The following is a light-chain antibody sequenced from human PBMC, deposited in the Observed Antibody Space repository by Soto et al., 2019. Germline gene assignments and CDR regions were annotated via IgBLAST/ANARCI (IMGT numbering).Light chain of an antibody. CDR3: SSYTSSNTLV. J-gene: IGLJ1*01. Sequence: QSALTQPASVSGSPGQSITISCTGGSSDIGGYNYVSWFQQHPGKVPKLMIYEVTNRPSGVSNRFSGSKSGSTASLTISGLQAEDEADYYCSSYTSSNTLVLGTGTKVTVL. V-gene: IGLV2-14*01. CDR2: EVT. CDR1: SSDIGGYNY.